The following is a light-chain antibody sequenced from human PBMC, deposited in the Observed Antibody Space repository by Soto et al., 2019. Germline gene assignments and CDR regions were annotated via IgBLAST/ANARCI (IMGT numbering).Light chain of an antibody. J-gene: IGLJ2*01. CDR2: DVT. Sequence: QSALTQPRSVSGSPGQSVTISCTGTSSDVGSHNYVSWYQQHPGKAPKLMIYDVTKRPSGVPDRFSGSKSGNTAFLTISGLQAEDETDYYCCSYAGNYVVFGGGTKLTVL. V-gene: IGLV2-11*01. CDR1: SSDVGSHNY. CDR3: CSYAGNYVV.